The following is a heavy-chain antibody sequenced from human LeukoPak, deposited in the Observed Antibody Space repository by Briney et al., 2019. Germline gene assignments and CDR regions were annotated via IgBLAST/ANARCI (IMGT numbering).Heavy chain of an antibody. CDR2: INAGNGNT. Sequence: GASVKVSCKASGGTFSSYAISWVRQAPGQRLEWMGWINAGNGNTKYSQKFQGRVTITRDTSASTAYMELSSLRSEDTAVYYCARKTDAFDIWGQGTMVTVSS. J-gene: IGHJ3*02. V-gene: IGHV1-3*01. CDR3: ARKTDAFDI. CDR1: GGTFSSYA.